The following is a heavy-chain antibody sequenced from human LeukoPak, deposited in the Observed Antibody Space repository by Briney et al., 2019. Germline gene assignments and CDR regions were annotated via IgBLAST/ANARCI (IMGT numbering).Heavy chain of an antibody. CDR2: IYRGGTI. CDR1: GFTVSNNF. CDR3: GGGDGHNHGDY. V-gene: IGHV3-53*01. D-gene: IGHD5-24*01. J-gene: IGHJ4*02. Sequence: GRSLRLSCAASGFTVSNNFMSWVRQAPGKGLEWVSVIYRGGTIYYADSVRGRFTISRDNSKNTLYLQMNSLRAEDTAVYYCGGGDGHNHGDYWGQGTLVTVSS.